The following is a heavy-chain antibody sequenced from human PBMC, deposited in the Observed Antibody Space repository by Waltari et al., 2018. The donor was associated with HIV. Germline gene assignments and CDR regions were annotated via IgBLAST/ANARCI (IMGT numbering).Heavy chain of an antibody. Sequence: QVQLVQSGAVVKKPGASVNVSCKASAYTFTAYYIHWVRQAPGQGLEWVGWTNPDNGGTQYAPKVQGWVTMTGDTSINTAYMELTRLRDDDTAVYFCARGGSTTWANFDYWGQGTVVIVSS. CDR2: TNPDNGGT. CDR1: AYTFTAYY. CDR3: ARGGSTTWANFDY. J-gene: IGHJ4*01. V-gene: IGHV1-2*04. D-gene: IGHD7-27*01.